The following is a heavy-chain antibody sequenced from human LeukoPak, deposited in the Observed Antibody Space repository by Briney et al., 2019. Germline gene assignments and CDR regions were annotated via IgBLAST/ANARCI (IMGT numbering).Heavy chain of an antibody. D-gene: IGHD4-23*01. V-gene: IGHV3-48*02. Sequence: GRSLRLSCAASEFAFSTYNMNWVRQAPGKGLEWVSYISTGSSTTYYADSVKGRFTISRDNVENSLYLQMNSLRDEDTAVYYCARVAAGYSVNYFDYWGQGTLVTVSS. CDR2: ISTGSSTT. CDR1: EFAFSTYN. J-gene: IGHJ4*02. CDR3: ARVAAGYSVNYFDY.